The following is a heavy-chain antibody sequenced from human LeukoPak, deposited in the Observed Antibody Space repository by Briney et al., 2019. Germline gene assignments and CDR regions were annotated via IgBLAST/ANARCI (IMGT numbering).Heavy chain of an antibody. CDR2: IYTSGST. D-gene: IGHD3-3*01. CDR1: GCSISSYY. V-gene: IGHV4-4*07. CDR3: ARDRSPYYDFWSGPKEGNWFDP. J-gene: IGHJ5*02. Sequence: SSETLSLTCTGSGCSISSYYWSWIRQPAGKGLEWIGRIYTSGSTNYNPSLKSRVTMSVDTSKNQFSLKLRPVPAADTAVYYCARDRSPYYDFWSGPKEGNWFDPWGQGTLVTVSS.